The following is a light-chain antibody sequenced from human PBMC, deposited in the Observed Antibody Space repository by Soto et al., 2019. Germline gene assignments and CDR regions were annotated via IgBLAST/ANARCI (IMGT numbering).Light chain of an antibody. CDR2: LAS. CDR3: IQTLQNPLT. Sequence: DIVLTQSPLSLPVTPGEPASISRRSSQRVLNRNGYNYLEWYLQKQGKSPQILIYLASNRDSGVPDRFSGRGSGTDFTLKISRVEAEDFGVYYCIQTLQNPLTFGGGTKVDIK. V-gene: IGKV2-28*01. CDR1: QRVLNRNGYNY. J-gene: IGKJ4*01.